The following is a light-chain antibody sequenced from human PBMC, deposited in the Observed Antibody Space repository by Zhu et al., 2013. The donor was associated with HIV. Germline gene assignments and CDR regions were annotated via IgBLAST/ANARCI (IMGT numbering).Light chain of an antibody. V-gene: IGKV1-17*01. CDR2: TAS. J-gene: IGKJ2*02. CDR1: QGISNH. CDR3: LQSNSYPRT. Sequence: QSPSVGDRVTIICRASQGISNHLGWYQQKPGKAPKRLIYTASTLQSGVPSRFSGSGSGTDFTLTISSLQPEDFATYYCLQSNSYPRTFGQGTRLEIK.